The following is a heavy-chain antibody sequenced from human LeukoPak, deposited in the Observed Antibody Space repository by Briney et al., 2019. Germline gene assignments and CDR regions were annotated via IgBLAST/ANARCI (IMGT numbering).Heavy chain of an antibody. CDR2: ISYSGGT. Sequence: PSQTLSLTCTVSGDSVSSGGSYWSWVRQPPGKGLEWIGYISYSGGTYYNPSLQSRVTISVDTSKNQLSLKLSSVTAADTAVYYCARQGNFMITFGGGQGTLVTVSS. V-gene: IGHV4-30-4*01. D-gene: IGHD3-16*01. CDR3: ARQGNFMITFG. J-gene: IGHJ4*02. CDR1: GDSVSSGGSY.